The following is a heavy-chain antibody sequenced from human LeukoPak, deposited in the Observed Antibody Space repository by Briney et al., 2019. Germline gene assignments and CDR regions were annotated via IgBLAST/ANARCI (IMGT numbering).Heavy chain of an antibody. CDR1: GFTFSSYA. CDR3: AKGLGGRGQWLVLDY. D-gene: IGHD6-19*01. CDR2: ISGSGGST. V-gene: IGHV3-23*01. Sequence: GGSLRLSCAASGFTFSSYAMSWVRQAPGKGLEWVSAISGSGGSTYYADSVKGRFTISRDNSKNTLYLQMNSLRAEETAVYYCAKGLGGRGQWLVLDYWGQGTLVTVSS. J-gene: IGHJ4*02.